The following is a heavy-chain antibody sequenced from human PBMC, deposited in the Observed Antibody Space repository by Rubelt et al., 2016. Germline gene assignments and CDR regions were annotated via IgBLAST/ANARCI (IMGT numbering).Heavy chain of an antibody. J-gene: IGHJ3*02. Sequence: EVQLVESGGGLVQPGGSLRLSCAASGFTFSSYWMHWVRQAPGKGLVWVSRIKSDGSSTSYADSVKGRFTISRDNAKNTLYLQMNSLRAEDTAVYYCARSGPDVVVPAAIRVEGDAFDIWGQGTMVTVSS. CDR1: GFTFSSYW. CDR2: IKSDGSST. D-gene: IGHD2-2*02. CDR3: ARSGPDVVVPAAIRVEGDAFDI. V-gene: IGHV3-74*01.